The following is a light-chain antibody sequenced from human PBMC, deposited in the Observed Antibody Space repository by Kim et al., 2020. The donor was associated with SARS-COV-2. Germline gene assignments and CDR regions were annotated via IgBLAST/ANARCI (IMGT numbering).Light chain of an antibody. CDR1: SSNIGNNY. V-gene: IGLV1-51*01. J-gene: IGLJ2*01. CDR2: DNN. Sequence: QSVLTQPPSVSAAPGQKVTMSCSGSSSNIGNNYVSWYQQLPGTAPKLLIYDNNERPSGIPDRFSGSKSGTSATLGITGLQTGDEADYYCGTWDSSLSAVVFGGGTQLTDL. CDR3: GTWDSSLSAVV.